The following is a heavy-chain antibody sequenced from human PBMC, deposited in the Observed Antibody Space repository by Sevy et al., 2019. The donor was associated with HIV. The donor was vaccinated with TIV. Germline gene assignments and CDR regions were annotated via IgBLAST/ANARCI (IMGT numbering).Heavy chain of an antibody. CDR3: ARGMWNTMVGGVRGGGGRRGAFDI. CDR1: GFTFSSYE. D-gene: IGHD3-10*01. V-gene: IGHV3-48*03. Sequence: GGSLRLSCAASGFTFSSYEMNWVRQAPGKGLEWVSYISSSGSTIYYADSVKGRFTISRDNAKNSRYLQMNSLRAEDTAVYYCARGMWNTMVGGVRGGGGRRGAFDIWGQGTMVTVSS. CDR2: ISSSGSTI. J-gene: IGHJ3*02.